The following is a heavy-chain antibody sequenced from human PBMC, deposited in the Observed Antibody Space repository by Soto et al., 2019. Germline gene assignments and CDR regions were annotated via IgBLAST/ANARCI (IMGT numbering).Heavy chain of an antibody. J-gene: IGHJ4*02. Sequence: SVKVSCKASGGTFSSYAISWVRQAPGQGLEWMGGIIPIFGTANYAQKFQGRVTITADESTSTAYMELSSLRSEDTAVYYCARSPLPNIVVVPAAMSYFDYWGQGTLVTVSS. V-gene: IGHV1-69*13. CDR3: ARSPLPNIVVVPAAMSYFDY. D-gene: IGHD2-2*01. CDR1: GGTFSSYA. CDR2: IIPIFGTA.